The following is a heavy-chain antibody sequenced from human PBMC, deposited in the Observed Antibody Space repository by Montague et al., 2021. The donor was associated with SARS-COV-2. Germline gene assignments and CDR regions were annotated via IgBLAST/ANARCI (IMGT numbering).Heavy chain of an antibody. V-gene: IGHV4-39*01. D-gene: IGHD6-19*01. J-gene: IGHJ5*02. CDR3: ARLTTSGSIA. CDR1: GGSINNTRDY. CDR2: IFYRGNT. Sequence: SETLSLTCTVSGGSINNTRDYSGRIRQPPGKGLEWIVRIFYRGNTHYNASLKSRVTVSVDTSKNQFSLNLTSVTAADTALYYCARLTTSGSIAWGQGTLVTVS.